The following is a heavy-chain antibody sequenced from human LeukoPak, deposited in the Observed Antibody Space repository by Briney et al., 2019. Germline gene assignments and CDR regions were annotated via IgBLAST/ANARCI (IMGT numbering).Heavy chain of an antibody. Sequence: GGSLRLSCAASGFTFSSYSMNWVRQAPGKGLEWVSSISSSSSYIYYADSVKGRFTISRDNAKNSLYLQMNSLRAEDTAVYYCARDSVHSGGGYYDSSGYYRSNWFDPWGQGTLVTVSS. J-gene: IGHJ5*02. CDR3: ARDSVHSGGGYYDSSGYYRSNWFDP. CDR1: GFTFSSYS. CDR2: ISSSSSYI. D-gene: IGHD3-22*01. V-gene: IGHV3-21*01.